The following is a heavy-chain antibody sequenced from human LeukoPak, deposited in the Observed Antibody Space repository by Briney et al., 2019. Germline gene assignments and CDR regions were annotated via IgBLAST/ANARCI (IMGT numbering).Heavy chain of an antibody. CDR1: GGSISSYY. J-gene: IGHJ4*02. CDR3: VRGHYYDSRSPWDY. D-gene: IGHD3-22*01. V-gene: IGHV4-59*01. Sequence: PSETLSLTCTVSGGSISSYYWSWIRQPPGKGLEWIGYIYYTGSTNYNPSLKSRVTISVDTSKNQFSLNLSSVTAADTAVYYCVRGHYYDSRSPWDYWGQGTLVTVSS. CDR2: IYYTGST.